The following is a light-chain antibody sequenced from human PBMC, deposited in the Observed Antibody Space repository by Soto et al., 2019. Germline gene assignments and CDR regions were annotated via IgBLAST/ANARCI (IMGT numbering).Light chain of an antibody. CDR3: QQYEDLPPT. J-gene: IGKJ4*01. Sequence: DIQLTQSPSSLSASVGDRVTITCQASQDINNYLNWYQQKPGKAPKLLIFDASSVETGVPSRFSGSGSGTHSTFTISSLEPEDIATYHCQQYEDLPPTFGGGTRVELK. CDR2: DAS. V-gene: IGKV1-33*01. CDR1: QDINNY.